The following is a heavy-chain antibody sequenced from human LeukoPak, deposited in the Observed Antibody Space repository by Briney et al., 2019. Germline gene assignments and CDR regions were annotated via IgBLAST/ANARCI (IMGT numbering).Heavy chain of an antibody. CDR3: ARHYGYYYYYGMDV. CDR1: GGSISSYY. J-gene: IGHJ6*02. V-gene: IGHV4-59*01. D-gene: IGHD3-10*01. CDR2: IYYSGST. Sequence: SETLSLTCTVSGGSISSYYGSWIRQPPGKGLEWIGYIYYSGSTTYNPSLKSRVTISVDTSTNQFSLKLSSVTAADTAVYYCARHYGYYYYYGMDVWGQGTTVTVS.